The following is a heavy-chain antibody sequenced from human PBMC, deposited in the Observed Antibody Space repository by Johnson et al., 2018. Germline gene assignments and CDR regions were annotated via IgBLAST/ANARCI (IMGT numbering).Heavy chain of an antibody. CDR1: GFTFSSYW. V-gene: IGHV3-74*01. Sequence: VQLQESGGGLVQPGGSLRLSCAASGFTFSSYWMHWVRQAPGKGLVWVSRSYSDGSTPTSADSVKGRFTISRDNAKNTLYLQLNSLRAEDTAVYYCARVGDGYNRSFDIWGQGTMVTVSS. J-gene: IGHJ3*02. CDR3: ARVGDGYNRSFDI. CDR2: SYSDGSTP. D-gene: IGHD5-24*01.